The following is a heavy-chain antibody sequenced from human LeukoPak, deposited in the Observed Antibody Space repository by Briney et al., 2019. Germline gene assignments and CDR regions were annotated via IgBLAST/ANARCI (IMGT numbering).Heavy chain of an antibody. J-gene: IGHJ4*02. CDR2: IKQDGSEK. CDR3: ARVLPVASRYY. V-gene: IGHV3-7*01. Sequence: GGSLRLSCAASGFTFSIYWMSWVRQAPGKGLEWVANIKQDGSEKFHVDSVKGRFTISRDNAKNSMYLKMNSLRAEDTAVYYCARVLPVASRYYWGQGTLVTVSS. CDR1: GFTFSIYW. D-gene: IGHD2-2*01.